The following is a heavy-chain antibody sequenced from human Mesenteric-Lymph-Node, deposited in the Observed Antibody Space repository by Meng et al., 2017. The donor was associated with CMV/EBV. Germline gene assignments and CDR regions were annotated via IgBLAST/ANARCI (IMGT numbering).Heavy chain of an antibody. CDR3: ATDPHEFWSGKNWFEP. CDR1: GFTFNNYG. V-gene: IGHV3-30*02. Sequence: GGSLRLSCAASGFTFNNYGMHWVRQAPGKGLQWVAFVRFDGRNKYSTDSVKGRFTISRDNSKNMLFLQMSSLRGEDTAVYYCATDPHEFWSGKNWFEPWGQGTLVTVSS. D-gene: IGHD3-3*01. J-gene: IGHJ5*02. CDR2: VRFDGRNK.